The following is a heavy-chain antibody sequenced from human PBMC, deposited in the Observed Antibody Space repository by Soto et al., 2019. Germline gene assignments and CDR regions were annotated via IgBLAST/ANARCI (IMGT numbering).Heavy chain of an antibody. D-gene: IGHD3-3*01. J-gene: IGHJ4*02. V-gene: IGHV3-23*01. CDR1: GFTFSSYA. CDR2: ISGSGGST. Sequence: GGSLTLSCAASGFTFSSYAMSWVRQAPGKGLEWVSAISGSGGSTYYADSVKGRFTISRDNSKNTPYLQMNSLRAEDTAVYYCAKAYDFWSGYVDYWGQGTLVTVSS. CDR3: AKAYDFWSGYVDY.